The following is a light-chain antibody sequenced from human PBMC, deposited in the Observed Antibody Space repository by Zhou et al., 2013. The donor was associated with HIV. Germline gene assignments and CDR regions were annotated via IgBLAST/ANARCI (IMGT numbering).Light chain of an antibody. CDR3: QQYKIYPLT. J-gene: IGKJ4*01. CDR1: EDIGPY. CDR2: AAS. V-gene: IGKV1-16*01. Sequence: DIQLTQSPSSLSAVIRDRVTITCQASEDIGPYLNWYQQKPGKAPKSLIYAASSLQSGAPSRFTGSGSGTDFTLTISNLQPEDIATYYCQQYKIYPLTFGGGTKVQIK.